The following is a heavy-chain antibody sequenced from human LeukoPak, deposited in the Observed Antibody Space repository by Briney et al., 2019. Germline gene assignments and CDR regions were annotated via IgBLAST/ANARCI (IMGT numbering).Heavy chain of an antibody. J-gene: IGHJ4*02. CDR3: VRDLRRFDTAVITYFDY. CDR1: GFTFSSYE. V-gene: IGHV3-48*03. CDR2: ISSSGSTI. Sequence: GGSLRLSCAASGFTFSSYEINWVRQAPGKGLEWVSYISSSGSTIFYADSVKGRFTISRDNAKNSLYLQLNSLGAEDTAVYYCVRDLRRFDTAVITYFDYWGQGTLVTVSS. D-gene: IGHD2/OR15-2a*01.